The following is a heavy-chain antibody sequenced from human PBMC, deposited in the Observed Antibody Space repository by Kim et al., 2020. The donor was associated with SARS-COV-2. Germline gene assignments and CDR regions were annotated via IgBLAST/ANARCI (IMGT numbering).Heavy chain of an antibody. Sequence: GGSLRLSCAASGFTFSSYAMSWVRQAPGKGLEWVSAISGSGGSTYYADSVKGRFTISRDNSKNTLYLQMNSLRAEDTAVYYCAKDRYDSSGLLSFSVYSDGLFDYWGQGTLVTVSS. D-gene: IGHD3-22*01. CDR2: ISGSGGST. CDR3: AKDRYDSSGLLSFSVYSDGLFDY. CDR1: GFTFSSYA. J-gene: IGHJ4*02. V-gene: IGHV3-23*01.